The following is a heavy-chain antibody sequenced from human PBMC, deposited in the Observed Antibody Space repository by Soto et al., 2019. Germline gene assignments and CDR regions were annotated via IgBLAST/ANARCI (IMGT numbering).Heavy chain of an antibody. D-gene: IGHD5-12*01. V-gene: IGHV3-23*01. CDR1: GFSFSSYA. Sequence: DVQLLESGGGLVQPGGSLRLSCAASGFSFSSYAMVWVRQAPGKGLEWVAVISARGGSSYFADYVKGRFTLSRDKSKNVLSLEMNSLRAEDTAIYFCAKGSIEYSASVDNWGQGTLVVVSS. CDR3: AKGSIEYSASVDN. J-gene: IGHJ4*02. CDR2: ISARGGSS.